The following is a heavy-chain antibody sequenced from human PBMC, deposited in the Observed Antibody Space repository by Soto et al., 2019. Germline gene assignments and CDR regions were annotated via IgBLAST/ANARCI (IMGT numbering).Heavy chain of an antibody. CDR3: ARNWAAPGPFDF. CDR1: GYTFTSYG. V-gene: IGHV1-18*01. CDR2: ISAYNGNT. J-gene: IGHJ4*02. D-gene: IGHD6-13*01. Sequence: QVQLGQSGAEVKKPGASVKVSCKASGYTFTSYGISWVRQAPGQGVEWMGWISAYNGNTNYAQKLQGRVTMTTDTSTSKADKVLRSLRSDDTAVYYCARNWAAPGPFDFWGQGTLVTVSS.